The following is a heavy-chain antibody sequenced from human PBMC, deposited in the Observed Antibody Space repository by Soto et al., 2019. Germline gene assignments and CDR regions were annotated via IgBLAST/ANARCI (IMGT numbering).Heavy chain of an antibody. CDR3: ATNKVGSSGWYDAFDI. CDR2: IIPIFGTA. D-gene: IGHD6-19*01. V-gene: IGHV1-69*06. Sequence: AASVKVSCKASGGTFSSYAISWVRQAPGQGLEWMGGIIPIFGTANYAQKFQGRVTITADKSTSTAYMELSSLRSEDTAVYYCATNKVGSSGWYDAFDIWGQGTMVTVSS. J-gene: IGHJ3*02. CDR1: GGTFSSYA.